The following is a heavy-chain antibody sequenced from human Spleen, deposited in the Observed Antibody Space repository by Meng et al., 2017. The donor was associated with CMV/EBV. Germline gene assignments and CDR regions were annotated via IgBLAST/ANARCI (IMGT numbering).Heavy chain of an antibody. CDR2: ISYDGSNK. CDR1: GYTFTGYY. D-gene: IGHD3-22*01. CDR3: ATYDSSGYYRDY. J-gene: IGHJ4*02. V-gene: IGHV3-30-3*01. Sequence: QVQRVQSGAEVKKPGASVKVSCKASGYTFTGYYMHWVRQAPGKGLEWVAVISYDGSNKYYADSVKGRFTISRDNSKNTLYLQMNSLRAEDTAVYYCATYDSSGYYRDYWGQGTLVTVSS.